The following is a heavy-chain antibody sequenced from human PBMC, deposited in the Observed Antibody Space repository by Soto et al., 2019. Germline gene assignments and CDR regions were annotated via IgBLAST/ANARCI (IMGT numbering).Heavy chain of an antibody. CDR3: ARVLLWCGELIYYYYYMDV. CDR1: GFTVSSNY. V-gene: IGHV3-66*01. J-gene: IGHJ6*03. CDR2: IYSGGST. Sequence: EVQLVESGGGLVQPGGSLRLSCAASGFTVSSNYMSWVRQAPGKGLEWVSVIYSGGSTYYADSVKGRFTISRDNSKNTLYLQMNSLRAEDTAVYYCARVLLWCGELIYYYYYMDVWGKGTTVTVSS. D-gene: IGHD3-10*01.